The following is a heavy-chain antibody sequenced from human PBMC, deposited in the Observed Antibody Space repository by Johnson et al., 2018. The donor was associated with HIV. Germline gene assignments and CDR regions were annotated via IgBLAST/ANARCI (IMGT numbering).Heavy chain of an antibody. J-gene: IGHJ3*02. CDR1: GFTFSTFG. Sequence: QMLLVESGGGVVQPGGSLRLSCSASGFTFSTFGMHWVRQAPGKGLEWVAFIRYVGSDKYYAASVKCRFTISRDNAKNSLYLQMNSLRVEDTALYYCGRAPIYCTGGRCHPDAVDIWGQGTMVTVSS. V-gene: IGHV3-30*02. CDR2: IRYVGSDK. CDR3: GRAPIYCTGGRCHPDAVDI. D-gene: IGHD2-8*02.